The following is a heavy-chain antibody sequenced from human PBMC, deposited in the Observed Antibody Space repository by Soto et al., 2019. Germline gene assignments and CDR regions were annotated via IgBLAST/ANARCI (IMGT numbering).Heavy chain of an antibody. D-gene: IGHD4-17*01. J-gene: IGHJ3*02. V-gene: IGHV4-34*01. CDR3: VRHIRHFYGDYDAFDI. CDR2: INHSGST. Sequence: SETLSLTCAVYGGSFSGYYWSWIRQPPGEGLEWIGEINHSGSTNYNPSLKSRVTISVDTSKNQFSLKLSSVTAADTVMFFCVRHIRHFYGDYDAFDIWGQGTMVTVSS. CDR1: GGSFSGYY.